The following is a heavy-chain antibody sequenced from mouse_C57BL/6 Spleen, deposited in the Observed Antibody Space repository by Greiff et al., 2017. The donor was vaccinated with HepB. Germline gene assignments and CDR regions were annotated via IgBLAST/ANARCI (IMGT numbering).Heavy chain of an antibody. CDR3: ARGSWDYFDY. V-gene: IGHV1-80*01. J-gene: IGHJ2*01. CDR1: GYAFSSYW. CDR2: IYPGDGDT. Sequence: VQVVESGAELVKPGASVKISCKASGYAFSSYWMNWVKQRPGKGLEWIGQIYPGDGDTNYNGKFKGKATLTAGKSSSTAYMQLSSLTSEDSAVYFCARGSWDYFDYWGQGTTLTVSS. D-gene: IGHD4-1*01.